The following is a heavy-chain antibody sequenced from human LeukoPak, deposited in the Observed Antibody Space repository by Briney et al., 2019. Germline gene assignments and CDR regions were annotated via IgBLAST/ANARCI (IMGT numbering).Heavy chain of an antibody. D-gene: IGHD6-6*01. CDR1: GGSVGSGSYY. CDR3: AREVGIAARPFDY. CDR2: IYYSGST. J-gene: IGHJ4*02. V-gene: IGHV4-61*01. Sequence: SETLSLTCTVSGGSVGSGSYYWSWIRQPPGKGLEWIGYIYYSGSTNYNPSLKSRVTISVDTSKNQFSLKLSSVTAADTAVYYCAREVGIAARPFDYWGQGTLVTVSS.